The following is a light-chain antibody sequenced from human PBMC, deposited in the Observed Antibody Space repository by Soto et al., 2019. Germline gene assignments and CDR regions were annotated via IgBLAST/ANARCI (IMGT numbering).Light chain of an antibody. CDR3: QEYKNWGT. J-gene: IGKJ1*01. V-gene: IGKV3-15*01. CDR1: QSVTSN. CDR2: VAS. Sequence: EIVMTQSPATLSVSPGERATLSCRASQSVTSNLAWYQQKPGQAPRLLIYVASTRATGIPARFSGSGSGIEFTLTISSLQSEDFAVYYCQEYKNWGTFGQGTKVEIK.